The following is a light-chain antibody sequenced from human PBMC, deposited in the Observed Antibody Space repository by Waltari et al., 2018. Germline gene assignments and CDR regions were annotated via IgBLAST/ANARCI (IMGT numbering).Light chain of an antibody. J-gene: IGLJ2*01. CDR2: QDH. Sequence: SSKLTQPSSVSVSPGQTAIITCSSDKLGEKYVSWYQQKPSQSPLLIVYQDHKRPSGISERISGSKSGNTATVTISGTQAMDEAHYSCQSGDTSHVVFGGGTKLTVL. V-gene: IGLV3-1*01. CDR3: QSGDTSHVV. CDR1: KLGEKY.